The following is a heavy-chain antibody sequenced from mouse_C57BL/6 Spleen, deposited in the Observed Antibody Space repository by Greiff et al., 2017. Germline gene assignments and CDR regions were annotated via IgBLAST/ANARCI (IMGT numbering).Heavy chain of an antibody. Sequence: QVQLQQPGAELVMPGASVKLSCKASGYTFTSYWMHWVKQRPGQGLEWIGEIDPSDSYTNYNQKFKGKSTLTVDKSSSTAYMQLSSLTSEDSAVYYWARAEGNVYYAMDYWGQGTSVTVSS. CDR2: IDPSDSYT. V-gene: IGHV1-69*01. CDR1: GYTFTSYW. CDR3: ARAEGNVYYAMDY. D-gene: IGHD2-1*01. J-gene: IGHJ4*01.